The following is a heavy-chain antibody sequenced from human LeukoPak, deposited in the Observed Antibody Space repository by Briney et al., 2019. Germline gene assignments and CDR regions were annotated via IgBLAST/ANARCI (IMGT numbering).Heavy chain of an antibody. J-gene: IGHJ4*02. V-gene: IGHV3-48*03. CDR3: AKDEGLPTYYDSSGPSDY. CDR1: GFTFSSYE. CDR2: ISSSGSTI. D-gene: IGHD3-22*01. Sequence: GGSLRLSCAASGFTFSSYEMNWVRQAPGKGLEWVSYISSSGSTIYYADSVKGRFTISRDNSKNTLYLQMNSLRAEDTAVYYCAKDEGLPTYYDSSGPSDYWGQGTLVTVSS.